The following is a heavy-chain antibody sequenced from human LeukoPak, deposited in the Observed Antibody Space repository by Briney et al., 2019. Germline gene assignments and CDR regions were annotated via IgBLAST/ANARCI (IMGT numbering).Heavy chain of an antibody. CDR3: ARDAYYDFWSGYSDAPYFDH. D-gene: IGHD3-3*01. CDR1: GFTFSSYG. Sequence: GRSLRLSCAASGFTFSSYGMHWVRQAPGKGLEWVAVIWYDGSNKYYADSVKGRFTISRDNSKNTLYLQMNSLRAEDTAVYYCARDAYYDFWSGYSDAPYFDHWGQGTLVTVSS. CDR2: IWYDGSNK. V-gene: IGHV3-33*01. J-gene: IGHJ4*02.